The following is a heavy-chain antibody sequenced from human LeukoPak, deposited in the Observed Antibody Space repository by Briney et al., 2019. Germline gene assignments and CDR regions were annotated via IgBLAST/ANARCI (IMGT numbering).Heavy chain of an antibody. CDR2: SSHDGSDK. D-gene: IGHD3-22*01. J-gene: IGHJ5*02. CDR3: AREGGYDSGYFADYLDP. Sequence: GGSLRLSCVASEFRLTDYALHWVRQAPGKGLEWVAVSSHDGSDKKVADAVKGRFTISRDNSKNMVYLQMSSLTTEDTAMYYCAREGGYDSGYFADYLDPWGQGTLSSSPQ. CDR1: EFRLTDYA. V-gene: IGHV3-30-3*01.